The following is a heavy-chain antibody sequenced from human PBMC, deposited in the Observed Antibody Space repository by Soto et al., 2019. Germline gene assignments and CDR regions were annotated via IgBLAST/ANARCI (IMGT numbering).Heavy chain of an antibody. CDR1: GFTFSSYA. V-gene: IGHV3-23*01. CDR2: ISGSGGST. D-gene: IGHD3-10*01. J-gene: IGHJ6*02. Sequence: GGSLRLSCAASGFTFSSYAMSWVRQAPGKGLEWVAAISGSGGSTYYADSVKGRFTISRDNSKNTLYLQMNSLRAEDTAVYYCAKVRGVTPYYYYGMDVWGQGTTVTVSS. CDR3: AKVRGVTPYYYYGMDV.